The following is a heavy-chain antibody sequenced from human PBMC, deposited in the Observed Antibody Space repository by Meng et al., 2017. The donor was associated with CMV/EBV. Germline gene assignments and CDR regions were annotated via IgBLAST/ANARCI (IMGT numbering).Heavy chain of an antibody. CDR2: INHSGST. CDR3: ARGSRRLPRFNWFDP. D-gene: IGHD3-3*01. V-gene: IGHV4-34*01. Sequence: QGQLRQWGAGLLKPSETLSLTCAVYGGSFSGYYWSWIRQPPGKGLEWIGEINHSGSTNYNPSLKSRVTISVDTSKNQFSLKLSSVTAADTAVYYCARGSRRLPRFNWFDPWGQGTLVTVSS. J-gene: IGHJ5*02. CDR1: GGSFSGYY.